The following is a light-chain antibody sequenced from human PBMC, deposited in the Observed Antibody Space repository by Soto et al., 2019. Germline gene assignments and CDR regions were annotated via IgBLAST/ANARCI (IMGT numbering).Light chain of an antibody. CDR3: QQLYSYPYT. Sequence: DIQLTQSPSFLSASVGDRVTITCRASQGISSYLAWYQQKPGKAPKLLIYAASTLPSGVPSRFSGSGSGTEFTLTISSLQPEDFATYYCQQLYSYPYTFGQGTKLEIK. CDR2: AAS. V-gene: IGKV1-9*01. CDR1: QGISSY. J-gene: IGKJ2*01.